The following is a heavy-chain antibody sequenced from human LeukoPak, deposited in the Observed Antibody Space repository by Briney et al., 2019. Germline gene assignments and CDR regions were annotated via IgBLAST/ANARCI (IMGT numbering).Heavy chain of an antibody. CDR2: IIPIFGTA. D-gene: IGHD3-22*01. Sequence: SVKVSCKASGGTFGSYAISWVRQAPGQGLEWMGRIIPIFGTANYAQKFQGRVTITADKSTSTAYMELSSLRSEDTAVYYCAYYYDSSGYYERYYFDYWGQGTLVTVSS. V-gene: IGHV1-69*06. J-gene: IGHJ4*02. CDR1: GGTFGSYA. CDR3: AYYYDSSGYYERYYFDY.